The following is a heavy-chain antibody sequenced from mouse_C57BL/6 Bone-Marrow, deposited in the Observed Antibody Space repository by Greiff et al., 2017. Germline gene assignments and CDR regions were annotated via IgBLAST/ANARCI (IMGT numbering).Heavy chain of an antibody. Sequence: EVQVVESGPGLVKPSQSLSLTCSVTGYSITSGYYWNWIRQFPGNKLEWMGYISYDGSNNYNPSLKNRISITRDTSKNQFFLKLNSVTTEDTATYYCARVDDGYLYYAMDYWGQGTSVTVSS. CDR1: GYSITSGYY. D-gene: IGHD2-3*01. J-gene: IGHJ4*01. CDR3: ARVDDGYLYYAMDY. V-gene: IGHV3-6*01. CDR2: ISYDGSN.